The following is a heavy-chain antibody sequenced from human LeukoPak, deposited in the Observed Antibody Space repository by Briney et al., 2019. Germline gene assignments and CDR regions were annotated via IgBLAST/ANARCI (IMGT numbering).Heavy chain of an antibody. Sequence: ASVKVSCKASVYSFANYYIHWVRQAPGQGLEWMGWINPDSGDTNFAQKFQGRVSMTRDTSISTAYMELSRLKSDDTAVYYCARQSTYGDFDFWGQGTLVIVSS. CDR1: VYSFANYY. J-gene: IGHJ4*02. D-gene: IGHD4-17*01. CDR2: INPDSGDT. V-gene: IGHV1-2*02. CDR3: ARQSTYGDFDF.